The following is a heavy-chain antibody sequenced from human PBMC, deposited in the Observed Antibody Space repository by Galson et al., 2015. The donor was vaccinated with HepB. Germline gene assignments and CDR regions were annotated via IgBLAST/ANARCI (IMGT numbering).Heavy chain of an antibody. CDR2: ISSSSSTI. J-gene: IGHJ6*02. V-gene: IGHV3-48*04. Sequence: SLRLSCAASGFTFSSYSMNWVRQAPGKGLEWVSYISSSSSTIYYADSVKGRFTISRDNAKNSLYLQMNSLRAEDTAVYYCARDAGYCSSTSCQAPYYYGMDVWGQGTTVTVSS. CDR1: GFTFSSYS. D-gene: IGHD2-2*01. CDR3: ARDAGYCSSTSCQAPYYYGMDV.